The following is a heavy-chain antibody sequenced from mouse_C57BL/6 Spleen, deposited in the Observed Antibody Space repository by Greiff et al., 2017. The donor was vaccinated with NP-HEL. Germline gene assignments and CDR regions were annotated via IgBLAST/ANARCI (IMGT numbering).Heavy chain of an antibody. CDR1: GYTFTSYW. CDR2: IYPGSGST. Sequence: VQLQQSGAELVKPGASVKMSCKASGYTFTSYWITWVKQRPGQGLEWIGDIYPGSGSTNYNEKFKSKATLTVDTSSSTAYMQLSSLTSEDSAVYYCARGGSTMVKMKDYFDYWGQGTTLTVSS. V-gene: IGHV1-55*01. CDR3: ARGGSTMVKMKDYFDY. J-gene: IGHJ2*01. D-gene: IGHD2-2*01.